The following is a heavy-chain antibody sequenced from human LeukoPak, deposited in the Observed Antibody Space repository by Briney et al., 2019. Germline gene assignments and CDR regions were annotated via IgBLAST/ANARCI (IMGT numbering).Heavy chain of an antibody. CDR2: IIPIFGTV. D-gene: IGHD3-3*01. CDR1: GYTFTGYY. J-gene: IGHJ6*03. CDR3: ARSLFRFLEWSYRSYYYYYMDV. Sequence: ASVKVSCKASGYTFTGYYMHWVRQAPGQGLEWMGGIIPIFGTVNYAQKFQGRVTITADKSTSTAYMELSSLRSEDTAVYYCARSLFRFLEWSYRSYYYYYMDVWGKGTTVTVSS. V-gene: IGHV1-69*06.